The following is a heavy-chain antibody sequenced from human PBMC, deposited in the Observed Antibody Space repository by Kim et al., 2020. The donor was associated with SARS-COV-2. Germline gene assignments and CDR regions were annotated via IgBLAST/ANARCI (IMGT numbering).Heavy chain of an antibody. D-gene: IGHD5-12*01. CDR3: ACPQGYSGYSRAFDI. J-gene: IGHJ3*02. Sequence: SETLSLTCTVSGGSISSSSYYWGWIRQPPGKGLEWIGSIYYSGSTYYNPSLKSRVTISVDTSKNQFSLKLSSVTAADTAVYYCACPQGYSGYSRAFDIWGQGTMVTVSS. V-gene: IGHV4-39*01. CDR2: IYYSGST. CDR1: GGSISSSSYY.